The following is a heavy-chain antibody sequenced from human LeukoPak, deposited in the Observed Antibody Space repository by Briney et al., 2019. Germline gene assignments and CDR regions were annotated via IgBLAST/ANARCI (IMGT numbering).Heavy chain of an antibody. CDR2: ISGSGGDT. CDR1: GFTFSSYA. Sequence: PGGSLRLSCAASGFTFSSYAMSWVRQAPGEGLEWVSAISGSGGDTYYADSVKGRFTISRDNSKNTLCLQMNSLRAEDTAVYYCAKAEGCSGGSCYFHYFDYWGQGTLVTVSS. D-gene: IGHD2-15*01. J-gene: IGHJ4*02. CDR3: AKAEGCSGGSCYFHYFDY. V-gene: IGHV3-23*01.